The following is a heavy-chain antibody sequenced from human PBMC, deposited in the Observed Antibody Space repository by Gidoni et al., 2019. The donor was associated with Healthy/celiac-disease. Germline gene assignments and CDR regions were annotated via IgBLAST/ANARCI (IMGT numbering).Heavy chain of an antibody. D-gene: IGHD6-13*01. J-gene: IGHJ6*02. V-gene: IGHV4-4*02. CDR2: IYHSGST. CDR3: AREGDRIAAADLYYYYGMDV. Sequence: QVQLQESGPGLVKPSGTLSLTCAVSGGSISSSNWWSWVRQPPGKGLEWIGEIYHSGSTNYNPSLKSRVTISVDKSKNQFSLKLSSVTAADTAVYYCAREGDRIAAADLYYYYGMDVWGQGTTVTVSS. CDR1: GGSISSSNW.